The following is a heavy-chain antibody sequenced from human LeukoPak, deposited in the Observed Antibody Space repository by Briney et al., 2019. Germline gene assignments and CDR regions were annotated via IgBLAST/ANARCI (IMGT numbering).Heavy chain of an antibody. CDR3: ASRSIAVAGDAFDI. V-gene: IGHV4-30-2*01. Sequence: SETLSLTCTVSGGSISSGGYYWSWIRQPPGKGLEWIGYIYHSGSTYYNPSLKSRVTISVDRSKNQFSLKLSSVTAADTAVYYCASRSIAVAGDAFDIWGQGTMVTVSS. CDR1: GGSISSGGYY. J-gene: IGHJ3*02. CDR2: IYHSGST. D-gene: IGHD6-19*01.